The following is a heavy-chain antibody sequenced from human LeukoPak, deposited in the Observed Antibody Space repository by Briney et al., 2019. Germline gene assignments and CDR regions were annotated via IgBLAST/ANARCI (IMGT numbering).Heavy chain of an antibody. CDR3: ARDPTRIVVVNDAFDI. CDR2: IYYSGST. Sequence: SETLSLTCTVSGGSINNYYWGWIRQPPGKGLEWIGSIYYSGSTYYNPSLKSRVTISVDTSKNQFSLKLSSVTAADTAVYYCARDPTRIVVVNDAFDIWGQGTMVTVSS. J-gene: IGHJ3*02. V-gene: IGHV4-39*07. CDR1: GGSINNYY. D-gene: IGHD3-22*01.